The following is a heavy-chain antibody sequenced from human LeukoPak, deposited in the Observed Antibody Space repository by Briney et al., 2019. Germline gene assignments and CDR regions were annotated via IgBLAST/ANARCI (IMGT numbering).Heavy chain of an antibody. D-gene: IGHD1-26*01. Sequence: PGGSLRLSCAASGFTFSSYGMNWVRQAPGKGLEWVSGISSGGGSTYYADSVKGRFTISRDNSKNTIYLQMNSLRADDTAVYYCARGTSGSYDYWGQGTLVTVSS. CDR3: ARGTSGSYDY. CDR1: GFTFSSYG. V-gene: IGHV3-23*01. CDR2: ISSGGGST. J-gene: IGHJ4*02.